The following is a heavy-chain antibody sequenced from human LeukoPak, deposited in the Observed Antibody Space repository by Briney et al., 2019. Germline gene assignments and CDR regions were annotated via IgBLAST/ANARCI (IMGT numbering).Heavy chain of an antibody. V-gene: IGHV4-34*01. D-gene: IGHD3-10*01. CDR1: GGSFSDYY. CDR2: INHSGST. Sequence: SETLSLTCAVYGGSFSDYYWSWIRQPPGKGLEWIGEINHSGSTNYNPSLKSRVTISVDTSKNHYSLKLSSVTAADTAVYYCARRVRGVNDAFDIWGQGTMVTVSS. CDR3: ARRVRGVNDAFDI. J-gene: IGHJ3*02.